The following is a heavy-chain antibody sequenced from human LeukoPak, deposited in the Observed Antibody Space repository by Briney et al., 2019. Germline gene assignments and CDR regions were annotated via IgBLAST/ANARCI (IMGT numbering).Heavy chain of an antibody. J-gene: IGHJ4*02. CDR1: GFTFNIYG. D-gene: IGHD5-24*01. V-gene: IGHV3-21*05. CDR2: IGHRSVDI. CDR3: ARATRQGYDY. Sequence: KPGGSLGLSCAASGFTFNIYGMNWVRQAPGKGPEWVSYIGHRSVDIHYRDSAKGRFTASRDNARNSLYLQMNSLRVDDTAVYYCARATRQGYDYWGRGTLVTVSS.